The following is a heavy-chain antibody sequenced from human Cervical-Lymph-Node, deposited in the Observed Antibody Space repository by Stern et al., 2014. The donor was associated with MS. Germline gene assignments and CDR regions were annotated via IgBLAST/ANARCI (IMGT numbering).Heavy chain of an antibody. CDR2: ITNVGST. CDR1: GFTVSRDY. D-gene: IGHD1-1*01. V-gene: IGHV3-53*01. J-gene: IGHJ4*02. Sequence: VQLGPSGGGVIQPGGSLRLSCKASGFTVSRDYMTWVRQAPGKGLEWVSLITNVGSTFYTDSVKGRFTISRDDSKNTVYLHMTSLRAEDTAMYYCARDTSSPERSDWWGQGTLVTVSS. CDR3: ARDTSSPERSDW.